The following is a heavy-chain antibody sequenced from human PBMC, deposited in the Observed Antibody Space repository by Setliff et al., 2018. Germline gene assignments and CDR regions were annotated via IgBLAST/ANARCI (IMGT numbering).Heavy chain of an antibody. Sequence: GGSLRLSCAASGFTLSTYSMNWVRQAPGKGLEWVSYISSSSSTIYYADSVKGRFTISRDNAKNSLYLQMNSLRAEDTAVYYCARDNKRGIGGYWGQGTPVTVSS. D-gene: IGHD1-1*01. J-gene: IGHJ4*02. V-gene: IGHV3-48*01. CDR2: ISSSSSTI. CDR1: GFTLSTYS. CDR3: ARDNKRGIGGY.